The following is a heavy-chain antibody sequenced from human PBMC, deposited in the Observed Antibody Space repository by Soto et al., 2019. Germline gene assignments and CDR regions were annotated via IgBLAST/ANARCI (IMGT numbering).Heavy chain of an antibody. Sequence: VASVKVSCQDSGGTFSSYAISWVRQAPGQGLEWMGIINPSGGSTSYAQKFQGRVTMTRNTSTSTVYMELSSLRSEDTAGYYCARGRYYYGISGTFCYFDPWGQGTLVTVSS. CDR1: GGTFSSYA. CDR3: ARGRYYYGISGTFCYFDP. V-gene: IGHV1-46*01. D-gene: IGHD3-22*01. J-gene: IGHJ5*02. CDR2: INPSGGST.